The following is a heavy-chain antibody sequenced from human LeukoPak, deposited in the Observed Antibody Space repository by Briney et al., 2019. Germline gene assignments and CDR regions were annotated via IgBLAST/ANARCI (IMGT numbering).Heavy chain of an antibody. Sequence: GASVXVXXXASGYTFTNFGVSWXRRAPGQGLXXXXXISAHSGNTNYAQKFQGRVTLITDTSTTTAYMELGSLRSDDAAQYYCARANNWNVGYSGMDVWGQGTTVTVSS. D-gene: IGHD1-20*01. V-gene: IGHV1-18*01. J-gene: IGHJ6*02. CDR2: ISAHSGNT. CDR3: ARANNWNVGYSGMDV. CDR1: GYTFTNFG.